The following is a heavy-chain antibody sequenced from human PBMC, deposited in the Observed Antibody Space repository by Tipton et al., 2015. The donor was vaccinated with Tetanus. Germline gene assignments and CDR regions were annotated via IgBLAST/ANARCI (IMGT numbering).Heavy chain of an antibody. CDR1: GGSVSSGSYY. CDR3: ARAVVAAPPYYFDY. J-gene: IGHJ4*02. CDR2: IYYSGST. V-gene: IGHV4-61*01. D-gene: IGHD2-15*01. Sequence: TLSLTCTVSGGSVSSGSYYWSWIRQPPGKGLEWIGYIYYSGSTNYNPSLKSRVTISVDTSKNQFSLKLSSVAAADTAVYYCARAVVAAPPYYFDYWGRGTLVTVSA.